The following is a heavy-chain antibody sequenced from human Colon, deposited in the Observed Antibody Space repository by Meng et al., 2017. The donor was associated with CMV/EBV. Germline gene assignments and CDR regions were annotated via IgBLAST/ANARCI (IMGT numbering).Heavy chain of an antibody. CDR3: ARVTGNTRLVY. CDR1: GYNFTTNR. Sequence: SCNGTGYNFTTNRIHWVRQPPGQGLEWMGFISTYSSDTYYAQKVQDRLVMTTDTSTNTAYMELRSLRSDDTAIYYCARVTGNTRLVYWGQGTLVTVSS. D-gene: IGHD1-1*01. V-gene: IGHV1-18*01. J-gene: IGHJ4*02. CDR2: ISTYSSDT.